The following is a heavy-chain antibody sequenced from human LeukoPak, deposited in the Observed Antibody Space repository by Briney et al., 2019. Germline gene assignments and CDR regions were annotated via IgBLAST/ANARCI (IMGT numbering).Heavy chain of an antibody. D-gene: IGHD4-17*01. CDR2: IIPILGIA. CDR1: GGTFISYA. Sequence: SVTVSFKASGGTFISYAISWVRQAPGQGLEWMGRIIPILGIANYAQKFQGRVTITADKSTSTAYMELSSLRSEDTAVYYCARLMTTVTTVPHWGQGTLVTVSS. CDR3: ARLMTTVTTVPH. V-gene: IGHV1-69*04. J-gene: IGHJ4*02.